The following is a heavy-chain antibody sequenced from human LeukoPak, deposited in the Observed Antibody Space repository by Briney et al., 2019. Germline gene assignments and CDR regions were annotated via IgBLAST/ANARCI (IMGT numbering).Heavy chain of an antibody. CDR2: ITNSGNII. CDR1: RFIFSSYS. V-gene: IGHV3-48*01. Sequence: PGGSLRLSCAASRFIFSSYSMNWVRQAPGKGLEWVSYITNSGNIIYYADSVKGRFTISRDNAKNSLYLQMNSLRAQDTAVYFCARDGVGNFDTWGQGTLVTVSS. D-gene: IGHD3-3*01. CDR3: ARDGVGNFDT. J-gene: IGHJ4*02.